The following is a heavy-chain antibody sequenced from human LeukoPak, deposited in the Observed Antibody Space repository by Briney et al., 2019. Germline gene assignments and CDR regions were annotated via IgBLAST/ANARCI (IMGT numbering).Heavy chain of an antibody. V-gene: IGHV1-46*01. CDR2: INPSGGST. D-gene: IGHD3-10*01. CDR3: VREIIRGVNGYYIDV. Sequence: ASVKVSCKASGYTFTSYYMHWVRQAPGQGLEWMGIINPSGGSTSYAQKFQGRVTMTRDTSISTAYMEMSTLRSDDTAVYYCVREIIRGVNGYYIDVWGKGTTVTVSS. CDR1: GYTFTSYY. J-gene: IGHJ6*03.